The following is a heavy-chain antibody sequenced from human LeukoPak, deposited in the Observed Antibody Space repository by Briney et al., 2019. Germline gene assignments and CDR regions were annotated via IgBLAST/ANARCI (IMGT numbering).Heavy chain of an antibody. D-gene: IGHD3-9*01. V-gene: IGHV4-39*01. CDR2: IYYGGTT. CDR1: GGSISSTSYY. Sequence: PSETLSLTCTVSGGSISSTSYYWGWIRQPPGKGLAWIGSIYYGGTTYYNPSLTSRVTISVDTSKNQFSLKLSSVTAADTAVYYCASDYYDILTGPAPFDYWGQGTLVTVSS. J-gene: IGHJ4*02. CDR3: ASDYYDILTGPAPFDY.